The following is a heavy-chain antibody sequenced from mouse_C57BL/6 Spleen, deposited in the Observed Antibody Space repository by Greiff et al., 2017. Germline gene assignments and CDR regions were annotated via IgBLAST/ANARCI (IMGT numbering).Heavy chain of an antibody. V-gene: IGHV1-9*01. J-gene: IGHJ2*01. CDR1: GYTFTGYW. CDR2: ILPGSGST. CDR3: EREENGYYVENCDY. D-gene: IGHD2-3*01. Sequence: QVQLQQSGAELMKPGASVKLSCKATGYTFTGYWIEWVKQRPGHGLDWIGEILPGSGSTNYNEKFKGKATFTAETSSNTAYLQLRGLPTEDSAISDSEREENGYYVENCDYWGQGTTLTVSS.